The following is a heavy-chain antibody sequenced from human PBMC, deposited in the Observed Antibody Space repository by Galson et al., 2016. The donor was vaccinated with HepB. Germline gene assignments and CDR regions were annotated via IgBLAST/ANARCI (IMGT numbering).Heavy chain of an antibody. CDR2: IRSSDTTI. Sequence: ETLSLTCAVSGVSISSSDWWCWVRQAPGKGLEWVSYIRSSDTTIYYADSVKGRFTISKDDVKKSLYLQMNNLRDEDTAVYYCASDYDYAFDHWGQGSLVTVSS. V-gene: IGHV3-48*02. D-gene: IGHD3-16*01. CDR1: GVSISSSDW. J-gene: IGHJ4*02. CDR3: ASDYDYAFDH.